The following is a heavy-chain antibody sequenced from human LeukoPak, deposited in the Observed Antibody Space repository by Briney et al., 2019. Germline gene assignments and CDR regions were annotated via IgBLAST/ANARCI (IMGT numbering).Heavy chain of an antibody. CDR2: IYYSGST. CDR3: ARGNCSGGSCYIPGRDYYYGMDV. D-gene: IGHD2-15*01. J-gene: IGHJ6*02. V-gene: IGHV4-59*01. CDR1: GGSISPYY. Sequence: PSETLSLTCTVSGGSISPYYWGWIRQPPGKGLEWIGYIYYSGSTNYNPSLKSRVTISVDTSKNQFSLKLSSVTAADTAVYYCARGNCSGGSCYIPGRDYYYGMDVWGQGTTVTVSS.